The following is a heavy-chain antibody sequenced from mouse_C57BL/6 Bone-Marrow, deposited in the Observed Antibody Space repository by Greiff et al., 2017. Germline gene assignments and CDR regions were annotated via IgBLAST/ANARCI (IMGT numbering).Heavy chain of an antibody. CDR3: AREGYYLDY. V-gene: IGHV3-6*01. CDR2: ISYDGSN. J-gene: IGHJ2*01. CDR1: GYSITSGYY. Sequence: EVQLQESGPGLVKPSQSLSLTCSVTGYSITSGYYWNWIRQFPGNKLEWMGYISYDGSNNYNPSLKNRISITRDTSKNQFFLKLNSVTTEDTATYYCAREGYYLDYWGQGTTLTVSS.